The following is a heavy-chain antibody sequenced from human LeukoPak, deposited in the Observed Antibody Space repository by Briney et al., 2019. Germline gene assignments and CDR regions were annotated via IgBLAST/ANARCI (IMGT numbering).Heavy chain of an antibody. V-gene: IGHV3-7*01. D-gene: IGHD2-21*02. CDR3: AREANPGAYCGGDCLYYFDY. Sequence: GGSLRLSCAASGFTFSNYWMTWVRQAPGKGLEWVANIKQEGSEKYYVDSVRGRFTISRDNAKNSLYLQMNSLRAEDTAVYYCAREANPGAYCGGDCLYYFDYWGQGTLVTVSS. CDR2: IKQEGSEK. CDR1: GFTFSNYW. J-gene: IGHJ4*02.